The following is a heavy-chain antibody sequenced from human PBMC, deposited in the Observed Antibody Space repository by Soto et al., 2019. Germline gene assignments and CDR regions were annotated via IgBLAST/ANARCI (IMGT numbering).Heavy chain of an antibody. CDR2: IYYSGST. Sequence: SETLSLTCTVSGGSISSGGYYWSWIRQHPGKGLEWIGYIYYSGSTYYNPSLKSRVTISVDTSKNQFSLKLSSVTAADTAVYYCASYHGRAYYDFWSGYYGPGYFDYWGQGTLVTVSS. CDR3: ASYHGRAYYDFWSGYYGPGYFDY. V-gene: IGHV4-31*03. CDR1: GGSISSGGYY. J-gene: IGHJ4*02. D-gene: IGHD3-3*01.